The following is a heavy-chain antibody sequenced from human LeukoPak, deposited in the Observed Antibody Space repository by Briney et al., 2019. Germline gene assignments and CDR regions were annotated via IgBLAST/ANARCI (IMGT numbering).Heavy chain of an antibody. CDR1: GVSTRSDTYY. CDR3: ARLWDSTGLYFYYYMDV. J-gene: IGHJ6*03. CDR2: YHNGNS. V-gene: IGHV4-39*01. D-gene: IGHD6-25*01. Sequence: SETLSLTCIVSGVSTRSDTYYWGWIRQPPGKGLEWIGNYHNGNSYYNPSLKSRVTISEDTSGNQFSLRMTSVTAADTAVYYCARLWDSTGLYFYYYMDVWGEGTTVTVSS.